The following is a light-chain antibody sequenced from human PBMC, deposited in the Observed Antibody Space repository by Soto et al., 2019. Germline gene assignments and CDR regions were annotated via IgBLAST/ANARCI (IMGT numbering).Light chain of an antibody. Sequence: DIQMTQSPSTLSASAGDRVTITCRASQSISTWLAWYQQKPGKAPKLLIYGASSLASGVPSRFSGSGSGTDFTLKINRVEAEDVGTYYCMQALQSLTFGQGTRLEIK. CDR3: MQALQSLT. CDR2: GAS. V-gene: IGKV1-5*01. CDR1: QSISTW. J-gene: IGKJ5*01.